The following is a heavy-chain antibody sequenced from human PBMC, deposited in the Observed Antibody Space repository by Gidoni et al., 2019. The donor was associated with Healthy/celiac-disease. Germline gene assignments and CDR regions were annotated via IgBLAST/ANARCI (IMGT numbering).Heavy chain of an antibody. CDR3: ARDPHWRPLYCSGGSCYFDY. CDR1: GFNVRSYR. D-gene: IGHD2-15*01. CDR2: INQDGSST. V-gene: IGHV3-7*01. J-gene: IGHJ4*02. Sequence: EGQLGESGGGWVQSGGCLRPFCGATGFNVRSYRMSWGRQAAGKGLEWVANINQDGSSTSYVCSLTGLFTLSRDHAKHSLSLQMNRLSAEDTAVYYCARDPHWRPLYCSGGSCYFDYWGQGTLVTVSS.